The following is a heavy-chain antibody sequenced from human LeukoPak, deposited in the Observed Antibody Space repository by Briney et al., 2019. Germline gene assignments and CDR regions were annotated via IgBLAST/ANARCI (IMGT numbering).Heavy chain of an antibody. V-gene: IGHV3-23*01. J-gene: IGHJ4*02. CDR1: GFSFSSYA. Sequence: GGSLRLSCAASGFSFSSYAMYWVRQAPGKGLEWVSVICGSSSSTYYVDSVKGRFTISRDNSKNTLYLQMNSLRAEDTAIYYCAKGSGGSCHSATDYWGQGTLVTVSS. D-gene: IGHD2-15*01. CDR2: ICGSSSST. CDR3: AKGSGGSCHSATDY.